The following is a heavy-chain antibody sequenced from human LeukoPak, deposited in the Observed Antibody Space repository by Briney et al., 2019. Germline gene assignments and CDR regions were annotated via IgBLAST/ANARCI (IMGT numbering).Heavy chain of an antibody. V-gene: IGHV4-39*01. D-gene: IGHD3-3*01. CDR2: IYYSGST. J-gene: IGHJ5*02. CDR1: GDSISRSGYH. CDR3: AVGRGNYDFWSGRNWFDP. Sequence: PSETLSLTCSVSGDSISRSGYHWGWIRQPPGKGLEWIANIYYSGSTFYNPSLKSRVTISVDTSKSRFFLNLSSVTAADTAVYYCAVGRGNYDFWSGRNWFDPWGQGALVTVSP.